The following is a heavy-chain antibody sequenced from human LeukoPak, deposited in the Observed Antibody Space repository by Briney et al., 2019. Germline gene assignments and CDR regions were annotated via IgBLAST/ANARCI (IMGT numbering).Heavy chain of an antibody. J-gene: IGHJ6*03. CDR3: ARIYYYDSSGYYPYYYYYMDV. CDR1: GGSFSGYY. D-gene: IGHD3-22*01. V-gene: IGHV4-34*01. CDR2: INHSGST. Sequence: RTSETLSLTCAVYGGSFSGYYWSWIRQPPGKGLEWIGEINHSGSTNYNPSLKSRVTISVDTSKNQFSLKLSSVTAADTAVYYCARIYYYDSSGYYPYYYYYMDVWGKGTTVTVSS.